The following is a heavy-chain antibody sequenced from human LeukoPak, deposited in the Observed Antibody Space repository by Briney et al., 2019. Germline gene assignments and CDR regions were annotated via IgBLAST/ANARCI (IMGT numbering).Heavy chain of an antibody. J-gene: IGHJ3*02. CDR1: GGSVSSGRYY. CDR3: ARGSAVLVRGAFDI. Sequence: SETLSLTCTVSGGSVSSGRYYWSWIRQPPGKGLEWIGYFYYSGSTNYNPSLKTRVTISVDTSKNQFSLKLTSVTAADTAVYYCARGSAVLVRGAFDIWGQGTMVTVS. V-gene: IGHV4-61*01. D-gene: IGHD3-10*01. CDR2: FYYSGST.